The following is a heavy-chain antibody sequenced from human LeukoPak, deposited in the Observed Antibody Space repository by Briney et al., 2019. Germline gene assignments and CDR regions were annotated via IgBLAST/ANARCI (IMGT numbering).Heavy chain of an antibody. J-gene: IGHJ4*02. D-gene: IGHD2-15*01. CDR1: GYSFTNYW. CDR2: IYPGDSDT. CDR3: ARLVGCSGGRCYWEEGFDH. V-gene: IGHV5-51*01. Sequence: GESLKISCKGSGYSFTNYWIGWVRQMPGKGLEWMGIIYPGDSDTRYSLSFEGQVSISAAKSINSSYLQWRSLQDSDTAMYYCARLVGCSGGRCYWEEGFDHWGQGTLVNVSS.